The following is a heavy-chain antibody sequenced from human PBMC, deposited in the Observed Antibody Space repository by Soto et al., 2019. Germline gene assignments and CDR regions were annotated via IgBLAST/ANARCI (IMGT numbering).Heavy chain of an antibody. J-gene: IGHJ6*02. Sequence: GGSLRLSCTASGFTFSSYAMSWVRQAPGKGLEWVSAISGSGGSTYYADSVKGRFTISRDNSKNTLYLQMNSLRAEDTAVYYCAKSLLWFGEFNYGMDVWGQGTTVTASS. D-gene: IGHD3-10*01. CDR3: AKSLLWFGEFNYGMDV. CDR1: GFTFSSYA. V-gene: IGHV3-23*01. CDR2: ISGSGGST.